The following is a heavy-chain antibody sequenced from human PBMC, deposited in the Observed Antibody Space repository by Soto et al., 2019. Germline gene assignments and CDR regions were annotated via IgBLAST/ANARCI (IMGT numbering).Heavy chain of an antibody. D-gene: IGHD3-22*01. V-gene: IGHV1-18*01. CDR3: ARDAQYSSRWHPIDY. CDR1: GYTFTDYG. Sequence: QVQLVQSGAEVRKPGASVKVYCKASGYTFTDYGISWVRQAPGQRLEWMGWIHTYNGNTNYAQKLQCRVTMTTDTSTSTAYMELRTLRSDDTAVYYCARDAQYSSRWHPIDYWGQGTLVAVSS. J-gene: IGHJ4*02. CDR2: IHTYNGNT.